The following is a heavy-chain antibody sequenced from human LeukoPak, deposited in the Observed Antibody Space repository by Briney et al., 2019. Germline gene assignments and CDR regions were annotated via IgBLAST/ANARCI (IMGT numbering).Heavy chain of an antibody. V-gene: IGHV4-34*01. CDR3: ARGLRLPSRSTPAVPHV. Sequence: PSETLSLTCAVYGGSFSDYYWNWIRQSPGKGLEWIGEINHSGTTNYNPSLKSRVTISVDTSKNQFSLRLSSVTAADTAIYHCARGLRLPSRSTPAVPHVWSKGTTVTFS. CDR2: INHSGTT. CDR1: GGSFSDYY. J-gene: IGHJ6*03. D-gene: IGHD6-19*01.